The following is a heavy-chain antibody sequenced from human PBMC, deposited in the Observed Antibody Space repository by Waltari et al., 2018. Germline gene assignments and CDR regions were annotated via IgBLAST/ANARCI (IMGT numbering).Heavy chain of an antibody. CDR1: GFTFSSYA. CDR3: VKGGFGEWELWSAFDI. J-gene: IGHJ3*02. CDR2: ISGSGGST. V-gene: IGHV3-23*04. D-gene: IGHD1-26*01. Sequence: EVQLVESGGGLVQPGGSLRLSCAASGFTFSSYAMSWVRQAPGKGLEWVSAISGSGGSTYYADSVKGRFTISRDNSKNTLYLQMNSLRAEDTAVYYCVKGGFGEWELWSAFDIWGQGTMVTVSS.